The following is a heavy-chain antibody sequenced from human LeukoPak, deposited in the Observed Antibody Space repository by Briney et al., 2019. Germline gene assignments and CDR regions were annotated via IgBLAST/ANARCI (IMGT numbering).Heavy chain of an antibody. Sequence: GGSLRLSCAASGFTFSSYAMHWVRQAPGKGLEWVAVISYDGSNKYYADSVKGRFTISRDNSKNTLYLQMNSLRAEDTAVYYCARGDDYGGAWYYFDYWGQGTLVTVSS. D-gene: IGHD4-23*01. J-gene: IGHJ4*02. CDR1: GFTFSSYA. CDR2: ISYDGSNK. CDR3: ARGDDYGGAWYYFDY. V-gene: IGHV3-30-3*01.